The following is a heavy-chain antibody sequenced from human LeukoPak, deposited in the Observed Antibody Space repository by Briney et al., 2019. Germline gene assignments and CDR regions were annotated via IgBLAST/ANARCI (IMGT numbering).Heavy chain of an antibody. V-gene: IGHV3-23*01. J-gene: IGHJ4*02. CDR3: AKVAGGYYFDY. CDR2: ISGSSDYI. D-gene: IGHD3-16*01. Sequence: PGGSLRLSCAASGFTFSSSAMSWVRQAPGKGLEWVSIISGSSDYIYYADSVRGRFTISRDNSKNTLYLQMNSLRAEDTAVYYCAKVAGGYYFDYWGQGTLDTVSS. CDR1: GFTFSSSA.